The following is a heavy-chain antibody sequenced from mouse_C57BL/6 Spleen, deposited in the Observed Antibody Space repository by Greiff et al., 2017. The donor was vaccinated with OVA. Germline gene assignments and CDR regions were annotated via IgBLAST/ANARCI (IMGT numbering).Heavy chain of an antibody. CDR1: GFTFSSYA. D-gene: IGHD1-1*01. CDR3: TRDITTVVFDY. V-gene: IGHV5-9-1*02. J-gene: IGHJ2*01. Sequence: EVKLVESGEGLVKPGGSLKLSCAASGFTFSSYAMSWVRQTPEKRLEWVAYISSGGDYIYYADTVKGRFTISRDNARNTLYLQMSRLKSKDTAMYYCTRDITTVVFDYWGQGTTLTVSS. CDR2: ISSGGDYI.